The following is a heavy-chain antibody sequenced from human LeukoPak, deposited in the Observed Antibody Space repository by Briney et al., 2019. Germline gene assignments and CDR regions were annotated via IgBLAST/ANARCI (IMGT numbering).Heavy chain of an antibody. Sequence: ASVKVSCKASGYTFTSYGISWVRQAPGQGLEWMGWISAYNGNTNYAQKLQGRVTMTTDTSTSTAYMELRSLRSDDTAVYYCARTNYYDSSGYGAFDIWGRGTMVTVSS. CDR2: ISAYNGNT. J-gene: IGHJ3*02. V-gene: IGHV1-18*01. D-gene: IGHD3-22*01. CDR1: GYTFTSYG. CDR3: ARTNYYDSSGYGAFDI.